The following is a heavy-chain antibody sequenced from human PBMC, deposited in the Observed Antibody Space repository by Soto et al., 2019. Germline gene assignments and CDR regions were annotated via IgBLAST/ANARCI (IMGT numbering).Heavy chain of an antibody. CDR2: IYYSGST. Sequence: SETLSLTSTVSGRCISSSSYCWGWLRQPPGKGLEWIGSIYYSGSTYYNPSLKSRVTISVDTSKNQFSLKLSSVTAADTAVYYCARWSSGWSRHNWFDPWGQGTLVTVSS. J-gene: IGHJ5*02. D-gene: IGHD6-19*01. V-gene: IGHV4-39*01. CDR1: GRCISSSSYC. CDR3: ARWSSGWSRHNWFDP.